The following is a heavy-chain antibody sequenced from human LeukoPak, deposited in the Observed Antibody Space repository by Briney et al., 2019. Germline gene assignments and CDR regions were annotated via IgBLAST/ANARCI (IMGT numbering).Heavy chain of an antibody. J-gene: IGHJ6*02. CDR3: AGLGELGYYGMDV. Sequence: SQTLSLTCTVSGGSISSGDYYWSWIRQPPGKGLEWIGCIYYSGSTYYNPSLKSRVTISVDTSKNQFSLKLSSVTAADTAVYYCAGLGELGYYGMDVWGQGTTVTVSS. V-gene: IGHV4-30-4*01. D-gene: IGHD3-10*01. CDR1: GGSISSGDYY. CDR2: IYYSGST.